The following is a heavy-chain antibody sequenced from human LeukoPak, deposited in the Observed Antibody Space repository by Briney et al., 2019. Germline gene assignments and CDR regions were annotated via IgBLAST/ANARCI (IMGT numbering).Heavy chain of an antibody. CDR1: GLPFTSYS. CDR2: ISTSSSDI. CDR3: VKAPDYGDYVEPFDN. D-gene: IGHD4-17*01. J-gene: IGHJ4*02. Sequence: GDSLRHLRAASGLPFTSYSMSWVRQAPGKGLEWVSFISTSSSDIYYPDSVKGRFTISRDNSKITLCLQMDSLRAEDTAVYDSVKAPDYGDYVEPFDNWGQGTLVTVSS. V-gene: IGHV3-21*01.